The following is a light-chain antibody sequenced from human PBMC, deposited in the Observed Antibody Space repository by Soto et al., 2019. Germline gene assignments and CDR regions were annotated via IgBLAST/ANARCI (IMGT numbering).Light chain of an antibody. CDR1: QSVRSSY. Sequence: DIVLTQSPGTLSLSPGGRATLSCRASQSVRSSYLAWYQQKPGQAPRLLIYAASSRATGIPDRFSGSGSGTDFTLTISRLEPEDFAVYFCHQYDSTSSSWTFGQGTKVEIK. J-gene: IGKJ1*01. CDR3: HQYDSTSSSWT. CDR2: AAS. V-gene: IGKV3-20*01.